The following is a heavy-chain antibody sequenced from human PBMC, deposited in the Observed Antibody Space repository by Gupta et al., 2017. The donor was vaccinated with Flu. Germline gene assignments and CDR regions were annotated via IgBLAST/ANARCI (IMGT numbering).Heavy chain of an antibody. J-gene: IGHJ4*02. V-gene: IGHV4-31*02. D-gene: IGHD5-12*01. Sequence: IRQHPGKGLEWIGYIYSSGSTYNPSLKSRFTISVDTSANQFSLRLRSVTAADTAVYYCASGKKWLTATGYFDYWGQGTLVTVSS. CDR2: IYSSGST. CDR3: ASGKKWLTATGYFDY.